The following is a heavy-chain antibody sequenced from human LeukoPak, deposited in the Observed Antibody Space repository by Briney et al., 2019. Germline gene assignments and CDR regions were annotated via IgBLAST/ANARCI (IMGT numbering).Heavy chain of an antibody. D-gene: IGHD5-12*01. CDR1: GFTFSSYG. CDR3: ARDRYSGYDLGDY. Sequence: PGGSLRLSCAASGFTFSSYGMHWVRQAPGKGLEGVAVIWYDGSNKYYAASVKGRVTISRDNSKNTLYLQMNSLRAEDTAVYYCARDRYSGYDLGDYWGQGTLVTVSS. V-gene: IGHV3-33*01. CDR2: IWYDGSNK. J-gene: IGHJ4*02.